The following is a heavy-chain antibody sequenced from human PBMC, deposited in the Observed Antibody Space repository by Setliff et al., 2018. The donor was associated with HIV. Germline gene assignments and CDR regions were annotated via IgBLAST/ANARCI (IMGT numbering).Heavy chain of an antibody. J-gene: IGHJ3*01. CDR1: GFTFNSYA. V-gene: IGHV3-21*01. CDR3: AREVLRGGDDAFGL. CDR2: ISNSGDKT. D-gene: IGHD3-10*01. Sequence: GGSLRLSCAASGFTFNSYAMTWVRQAPGKGLEWVAAISNSGDKTYLADSVRGRFTISGDYAKNSVYLQMNSLRVEDSAVYYCAREVLRGGDDAFGLWGRGTVVTVSS.